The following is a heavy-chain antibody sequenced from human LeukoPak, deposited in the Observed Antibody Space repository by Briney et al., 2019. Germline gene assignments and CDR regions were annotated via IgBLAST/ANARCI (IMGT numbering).Heavy chain of an antibody. V-gene: IGHV3-21*01. J-gene: IGHJ6*03. D-gene: IGHD3-3*01. CDR3: ARDPTETYYDFWGGYTNYYMDV. CDR2: ISSSSSYI. Sequence: PGGSLRLSCAASGVTFSSYSMNWVRQAPGKGLEWVSSISSSSSYIYYADSVKGRFTISRDNAKNSLYLQMNSLRAEDTAVYYCARDPTETYYDFWGGYTNYYMDVWGKGTTVTVSS. CDR1: GVTFSSYS.